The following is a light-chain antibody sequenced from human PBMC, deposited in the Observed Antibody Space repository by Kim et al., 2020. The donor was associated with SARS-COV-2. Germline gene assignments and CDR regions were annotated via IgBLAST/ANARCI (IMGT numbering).Light chain of an antibody. CDR1: SSNIGAAYD. J-gene: IGLJ2*01. CDR2: ANT. CDR3: QSYDRRLSGHVV. V-gene: IGLV1-40*01. Sequence: VTLSGTGSSSNIGAAYDVHWYRHLPGTAPQLLIFANTNRPSGVPDRVSASKSGTSASLAITGLQAEDEADYYCQSYDRRLSGHVVSGGGTQLTVL.